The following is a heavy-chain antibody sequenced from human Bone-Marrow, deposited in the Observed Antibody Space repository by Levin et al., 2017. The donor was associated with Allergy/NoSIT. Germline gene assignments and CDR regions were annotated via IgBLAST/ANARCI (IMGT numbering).Heavy chain of an antibody. Sequence: PPASVKVSCKASGYSFTGRYIHWVRQAPGQGLEWMGRINPTHGDTNYAQTFQDRVTMTRDTSLTTAYMELNSLRSDDAAVYYCARDQGALAGNSFDFWGQGTLLTVAS. V-gene: IGHV1-2*06. D-gene: IGHD6-19*01. CDR1: GYSFTGRY. CDR2: INPTHGDT. J-gene: IGHJ4*02. CDR3: ARDQGALAGNSFDF.